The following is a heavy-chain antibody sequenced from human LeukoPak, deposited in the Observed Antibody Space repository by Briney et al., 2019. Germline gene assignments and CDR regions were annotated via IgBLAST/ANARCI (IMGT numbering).Heavy chain of an antibody. V-gene: IGHV3-53*01. Sequence: GGSLRLSCTVSGFTVSSNSMSWVRQAPGKGLEWVSFIYSAGSIYYSDSVKGRFTISIDNSKNTLYLQMNSLRAEDTAVYYCARRAGAYTHPYDYWGQRTLVTVSS. CDR2: IYSAGSI. CDR1: GFTVSSNS. D-gene: IGHD3-16*01. J-gene: IGHJ4*02. CDR3: ARRAGAYTHPYDY.